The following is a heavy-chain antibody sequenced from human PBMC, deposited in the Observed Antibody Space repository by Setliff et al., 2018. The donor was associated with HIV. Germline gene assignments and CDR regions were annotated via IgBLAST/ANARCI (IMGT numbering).Heavy chain of an antibody. J-gene: IGHJ5*02. D-gene: IGHD1-26*01. V-gene: IGHV4-39*01. Sequence: SETLSLTCTVSGGSISSRNFYWGWIRQPPGKGLEWIGSIAYTGSGYYNSSLKSRVTISVDTSKNQFSLKLSSVTAADTAVDYCARSNVEPTSRLFDPWGPGTLVTVSS. CDR1: GGSISSRNFY. CDR2: IAYTGSG. CDR3: ARSNVEPTSRLFDP.